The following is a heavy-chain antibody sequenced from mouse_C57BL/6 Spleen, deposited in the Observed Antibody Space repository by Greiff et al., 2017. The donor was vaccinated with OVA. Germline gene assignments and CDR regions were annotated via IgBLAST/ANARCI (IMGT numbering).Heavy chain of an antibody. CDR1: GFSFTSYC. J-gene: IGHJ4*01. CDR3: ARHGSTGVMDY. V-gene: IGHV2-9*01. CDR2: IWGGGGT. D-gene: IGHD1-1*01. Sequence: QVQLKESGPGLVAPSQSLSITCTVSGFSFTSYCVDWVRQPPGKGLEWLGVIWGGGGTNYNSAIMSSLSISKDNSKCQVFLKMNSLQTDDKAMYYCARHGSTGVMDYWGQGTSVTVSS.